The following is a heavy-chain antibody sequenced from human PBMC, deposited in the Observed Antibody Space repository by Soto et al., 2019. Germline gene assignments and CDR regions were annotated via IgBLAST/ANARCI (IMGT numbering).Heavy chain of an antibody. Sequence: GASVKVSCKASGGTFSSYAISSVRQAPGQGLEWMGGVIPIFGTANYAQKFQGRVTITADESTSTAYMELSSLRSEDTAVYYCARNYYDSSGYLLGDAFDIWGQGTMVTVSS. D-gene: IGHD3-22*01. CDR3: ARNYYDSSGYLLGDAFDI. J-gene: IGHJ3*02. CDR1: GGTFSSYA. CDR2: VIPIFGTA. V-gene: IGHV1-69*13.